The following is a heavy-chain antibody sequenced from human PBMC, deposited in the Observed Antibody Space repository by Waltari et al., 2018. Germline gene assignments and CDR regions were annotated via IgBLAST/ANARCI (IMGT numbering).Heavy chain of an antibody. V-gene: IGHV4-34*01. CDR2: ISQSGRT. Sequence: QVQLQQWGAGLLKPSENLSLTCAVSGESLDVYWWNWLRQPPGKGLEWIGEISQSGRTKYSPSCDSRVSISVDTSRNQFSLRLNSVTAAYTAVYFWARGGGMYSRSWGLYDNYYYMVVCGNGTTFTVS. D-gene: IGHD6-13*01. J-gene: IGHJ6*03. CDR3: ARGGGMYSRSWGLYDNYYYMVV. CDR1: GESLDVYW.